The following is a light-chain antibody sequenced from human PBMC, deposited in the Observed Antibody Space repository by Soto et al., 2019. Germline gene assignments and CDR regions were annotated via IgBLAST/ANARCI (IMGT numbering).Light chain of an antibody. V-gene: IGLV1-51*01. CDR2: DNI. CDR1: SSNIGNNY. Sequence: QSVLTQPPSVSAAPGQTVTISCSGSSSNIGNNYVSWYQHLPGTAPKLLIYDNIKRPSGIPDRFSGSRSGTSATLAITGLQTGDEADYYCGTWDSSLSAVVFGGGTKLTVL. J-gene: IGLJ2*01. CDR3: GTWDSSLSAVV.